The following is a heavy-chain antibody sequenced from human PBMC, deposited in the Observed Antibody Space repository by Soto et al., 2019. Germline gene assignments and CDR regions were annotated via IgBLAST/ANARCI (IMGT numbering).Heavy chain of an antibody. CDR1: GFTFNTYC. J-gene: IGHJ5*02. CDR3: ARGRGYRYGYT. D-gene: IGHD5-18*01. CDR2: IRQDGSER. Sequence: EVQLVESGGGLVQPGGSLRLSCAASGFTFNTYCMSWVRQAPGKGLEWVANIRQDGSERYYVDSVKGRFTISRDNLKNALYLQMNSLNGEDTAVYFCARGRGYRYGYTWGQGTLVTVSS. V-gene: IGHV3-7*01.